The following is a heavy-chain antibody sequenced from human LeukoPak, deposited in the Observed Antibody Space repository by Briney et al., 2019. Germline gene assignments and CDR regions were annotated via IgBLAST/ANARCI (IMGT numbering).Heavy chain of an antibody. D-gene: IGHD6-19*01. CDR1: GFTFSSYS. V-gene: IGHV3-23*01. J-gene: IGHJ4*02. Sequence: PGGSLRLSCAASGFTFSSYSMNWVRQAPGKGLEWVSAISGSGGSTYYADSAKGRFTISRDNSKNTLYLQMNSLRAEDTAVYYCAKGYSSGWYYFDYWGQGTLVTVSP. CDR3: AKGYSSGWYYFDY. CDR2: ISGSGGST.